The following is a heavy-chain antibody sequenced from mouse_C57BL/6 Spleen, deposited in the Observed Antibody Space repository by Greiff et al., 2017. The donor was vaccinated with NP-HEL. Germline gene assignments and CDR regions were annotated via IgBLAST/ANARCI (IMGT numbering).Heavy chain of an antibody. CDR2: IDPSDSYT. D-gene: IGHD1-1*01. CDR1: GYTFTSYW. Sequence: VQLQQPGAELVRPGTSVKLSCKASGYTFTSYWMHWVKQRPGQGLEWIGVIDPSDSYTNYNQKFKGKATLTVDTSSSTAYMQLSSLTSEDSAVYYCARGDDYYGSSNYFDYWGQGTTLTVSS. J-gene: IGHJ2*01. V-gene: IGHV1-59*01. CDR3: ARGDDYYGSSNYFDY.